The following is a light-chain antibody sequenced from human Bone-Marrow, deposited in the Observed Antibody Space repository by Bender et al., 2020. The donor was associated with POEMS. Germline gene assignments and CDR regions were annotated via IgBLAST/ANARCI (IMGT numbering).Light chain of an antibody. CDR1: SSDLGSYNL. J-gene: IGLJ3*02. CDR2: EGI. Sequence: QSALTQPASVSGSRGQSITISCTGTSSDLGSYNLVSWYQQHPGQVPKLIIYEGIKRPSGVSNRFSGSKSGYTPSLTISGLQAEDEADYYCQSYDNSLGGWVFGGGTKLTVL. CDR3: QSYDNSLGGWV. V-gene: IGLV2-23*01.